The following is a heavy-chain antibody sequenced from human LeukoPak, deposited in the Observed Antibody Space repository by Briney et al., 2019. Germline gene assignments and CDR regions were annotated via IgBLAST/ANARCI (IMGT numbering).Heavy chain of an antibody. J-gene: IGHJ4*02. V-gene: IGHV3-23*01. CDR2: ISGNGGGT. D-gene: IGHD2-2*01. CDR1: GFTFSSYA. Sequence: GGSLRLSCAASGFTFSSYAMSWVRQAPGQGLEWVSAISGNGGGTYYADSVKGRFTVSRDNSKNTLYLQMSSLRAEDTAVYYCARSQPSVRRFDYWGQGTLVTVSS. CDR3: ARSQPSVRRFDY.